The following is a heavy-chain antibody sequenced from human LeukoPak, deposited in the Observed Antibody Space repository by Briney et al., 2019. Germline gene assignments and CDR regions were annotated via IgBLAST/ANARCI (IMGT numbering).Heavy chain of an antibody. CDR3: AREVDYGDYVDY. Sequence: GRSLRLSCAVSRLTLSSLDMNWVRHAPGKGLEWVSDISSSGSSRYYADSVEGRFSVSRENAKNSLYLQMNRRRAEDKAVYDCAREVDYGDYVDYWGQGSLVTVSS. D-gene: IGHD4-17*01. V-gene: IGHV3-48*03. CDR1: RLTLSSLD. J-gene: IGHJ4*02. CDR2: ISSSGSSR.